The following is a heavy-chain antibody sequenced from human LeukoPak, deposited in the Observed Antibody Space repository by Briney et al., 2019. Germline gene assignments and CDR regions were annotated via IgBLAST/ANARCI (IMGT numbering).Heavy chain of an antibody. Sequence: SETLSLTCTVSGGSITSYYWNWIRQSPGKGLEWIGYIYYTGSTNSNPSLKSRVTIFVDTSKNQFFLRLSSVTAADTAMYYCASSYFYDGNRYFDYWGRGTLVTVSS. V-gene: IGHV4-59*08. CDR1: GGSITSYY. CDR2: IYYTGST. J-gene: IGHJ4*02. D-gene: IGHD3-22*01. CDR3: ASSYFYDGNRYFDY.